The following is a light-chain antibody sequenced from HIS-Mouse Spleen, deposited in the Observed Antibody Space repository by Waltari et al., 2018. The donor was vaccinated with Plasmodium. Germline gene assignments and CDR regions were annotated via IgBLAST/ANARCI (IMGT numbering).Light chain of an antibody. CDR2: QDS. V-gene: IGLV3-1*01. CDR3: YSAADNNLV. J-gene: IGLJ3*02. CDR1: KLGDKY. Sequence: SYELTQPPSVSVSPGQTASITCSGDKLGDKYACWYQQKPGQSPVLVIYQDSKRPSGIPERFSGSSSGTTVTLTISGAQGEDEADYYCYSAADNNLVFGGGTKLTVL.